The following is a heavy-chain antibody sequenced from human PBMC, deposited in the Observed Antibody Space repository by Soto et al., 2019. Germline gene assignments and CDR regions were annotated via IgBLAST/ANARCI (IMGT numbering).Heavy chain of an antibody. D-gene: IGHD6-19*01. Sequence: GASVKVSCKVSGYTLTELSMHWVRQAPGKGLEWLGGFDPEDGETIYAQKFQGRVTLGEYTSPDTAYMELSSLRSEDTAVYYCATPGSSGFSYWGQVTLGTV. CDR3: ATPGSSGFSY. CDR1: GYTLTELS. CDR2: FDPEDGET. V-gene: IGHV1-24*01. J-gene: IGHJ4*02.